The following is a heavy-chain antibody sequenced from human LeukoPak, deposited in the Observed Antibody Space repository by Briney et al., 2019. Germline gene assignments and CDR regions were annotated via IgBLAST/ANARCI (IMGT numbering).Heavy chain of an antibody. J-gene: IGHJ4*02. CDR3: AKTLGGCGGDCYPDTTFDY. V-gene: IGHV3-13*01. CDR2: IGTACDT. D-gene: IGHD2-21*02. Sequence: SGGSLRLSCAASGFTFSSYDMHWVRQATGKGLEWVSAIGTACDTYYPGSVKGRFTISRENAKNSLYLQMNSLRAEDTAVYYCAKTLGGCGGDCYPDTTFDYWGQGTLVTVSS. CDR1: GFTFSSYD.